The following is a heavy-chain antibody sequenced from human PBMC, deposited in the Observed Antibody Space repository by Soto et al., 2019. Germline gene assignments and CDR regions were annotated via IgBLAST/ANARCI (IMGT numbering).Heavy chain of an antibody. J-gene: IGHJ5*02. D-gene: IGHD2-15*01. CDR3: ARLLYCSGGSCCSGRDWFHP. CDR2: MNPNSGNT. CDR1: GYTFTSYD. Sequence: QVQLVQSGAEVKKPGASVKVSCKASGYTFTSYDINWVRQATGQGLEWMGWMNPNSGNTGYAQKFQGRVTMTRNTSISIAYMELGSMRSENTALYYCARLLYCSGGSCCSGRDWFHPWGQGTLVTVST. V-gene: IGHV1-8*01.